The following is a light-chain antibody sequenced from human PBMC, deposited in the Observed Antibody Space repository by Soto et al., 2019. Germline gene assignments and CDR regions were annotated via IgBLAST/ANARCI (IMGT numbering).Light chain of an antibody. V-gene: IGKV3D-15*01. CDR3: QQYNSYSWT. J-gene: IGKJ1*01. Sequence: EIVLTQSPATLSVSPGERATLSCRASQSVSILLAWYQQKPGQAPRLLIYGASNRAPGIPARFSGSGSGTDSTLTISSLQPDDFATYYCQQYNSYSWTFGQGTKVDIK. CDR2: GAS. CDR1: QSVSIL.